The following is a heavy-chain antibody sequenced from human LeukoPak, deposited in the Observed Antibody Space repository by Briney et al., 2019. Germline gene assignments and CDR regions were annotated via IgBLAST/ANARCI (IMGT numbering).Heavy chain of an antibody. CDR2: IFSDASST. Sequence: GGSLRLSCAASGVTFSSYWMHWVRQAPGKGLVWVSRIFSDASSTNYADSVKGRFTISRDNAKNTLYLQMNSLRADDTAVYYCARVPPNSGRYFDYWGQGTLVTVSS. J-gene: IGHJ4*02. CDR3: ARVPPNSGRYFDY. V-gene: IGHV3-74*01. CDR1: GVTFSSYW. D-gene: IGHD6-19*01.